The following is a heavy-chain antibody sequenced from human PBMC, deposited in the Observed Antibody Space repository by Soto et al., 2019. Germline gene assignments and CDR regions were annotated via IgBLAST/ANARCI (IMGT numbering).Heavy chain of an antibody. CDR3: SRSPGSGDYVDY. CDR1: GGSVSSASYY. CDR2: IYFSGTT. J-gene: IGHJ4*02. Sequence: SGTLSLTCSVSGGSVSSASYYWTCIWQPPGAGLECIGYIYFSGTTNYNPSLESRVTILVDSSKNQFSLKLSSVTAADTAVFYCSRSPGSGDYVDYWGQGTLVTVSS. D-gene: IGHD2-21*01. V-gene: IGHV4-61*01.